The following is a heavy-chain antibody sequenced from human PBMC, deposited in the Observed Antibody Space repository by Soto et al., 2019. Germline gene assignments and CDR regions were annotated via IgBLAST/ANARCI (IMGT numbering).Heavy chain of an antibody. Sequence: SETLSLTCTVAGYTISSGYYWGWIRQSPGKGLEWIGNIFHSGSDYYNPSLKSRVIILVDTSKNQFSLKMRSLTASDTAMYYCARFRGYCSGGNCAVDYWGQGTLVTVSS. V-gene: IGHV4-38-2*02. J-gene: IGHJ4*02. D-gene: IGHD2-15*01. CDR1: GYTISSGYY. CDR2: IFHSGSD. CDR3: ARFRGYCSGGNCAVDY.